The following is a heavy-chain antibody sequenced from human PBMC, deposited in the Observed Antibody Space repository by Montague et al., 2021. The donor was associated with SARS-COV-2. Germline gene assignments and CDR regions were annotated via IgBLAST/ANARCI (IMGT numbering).Heavy chain of an antibody. J-gene: IGHJ2*01. CDR3: ARAIWHLDF. V-gene: IGHV4-4*07. CDR1: GDSINRYY. Sequence: SETLSLTCSVSGDSINRYYWSWIRQSDGKGLDWIGRIYTWGHVNYNPALPSRVSMSVDTSKSQVSLNVTSVTAADTAVYYCARAIWHLDFWGRGILVTVSS. CDR2: IYTWGHV.